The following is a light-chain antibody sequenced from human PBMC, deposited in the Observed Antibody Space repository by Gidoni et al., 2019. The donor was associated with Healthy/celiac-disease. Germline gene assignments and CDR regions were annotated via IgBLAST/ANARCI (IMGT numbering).Light chain of an antibody. CDR2: AAS. CDR1: QSISSY. CDR3: QQSYSTPRT. V-gene: IGKV1-39*01. Sequence: IQIHQSPSSLSASVGDRVTITRRASQSISSYLNWYQQKPGKAPKLLSYAASSLQSGVPSRFSGSGSGTDFTLTISSLQTEDFATYYCQQSYSTPRTFGQGTKVEIK. J-gene: IGKJ1*01.